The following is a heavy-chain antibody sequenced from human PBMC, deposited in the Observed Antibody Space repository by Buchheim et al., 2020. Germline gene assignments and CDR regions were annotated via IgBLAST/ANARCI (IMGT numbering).Heavy chain of an antibody. CDR1: GFTFSSYS. CDR3: ARDISSSSSWYQAHYYYGMDV. D-gene: IGHD6-13*01. V-gene: IGHV3-48*01. J-gene: IGHJ6*02. CDR2: ISSSSSTI. Sequence: EVQLVESGGGLVQPGGSLRLSCAASGFTFSSYSMNWVRQAPGKGLEWVSYISSSSSTIYYADSVKGRFTISRDNAKNSLYLQMNSLRAEDTAVYYCARDISSSSSWYQAHYYYGMDVWGQGTT.